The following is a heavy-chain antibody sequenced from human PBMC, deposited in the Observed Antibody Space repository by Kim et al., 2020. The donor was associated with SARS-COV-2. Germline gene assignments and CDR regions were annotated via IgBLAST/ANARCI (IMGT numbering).Heavy chain of an antibody. CDR1: GFTVSSNY. J-gene: IGHJ4*02. CDR2: IYSGGST. V-gene: IGHV3-53*01. Sequence: GGSLRLSCAASGFTVSSNYMSWVRQAPGKGLEWVSVIYSGGSTYYADSVKGRFTISRDNSKNTLYLQMNSLRAEDTAVYYCASRDAYYYDSSDHGYFDYWGQGTLVTVSS. D-gene: IGHD3-22*01. CDR3: ASRDAYYYDSSDHGYFDY.